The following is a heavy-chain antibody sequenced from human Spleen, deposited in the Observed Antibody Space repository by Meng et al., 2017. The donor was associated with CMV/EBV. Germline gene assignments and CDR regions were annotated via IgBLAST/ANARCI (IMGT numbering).Heavy chain of an antibody. J-gene: IGHJ6*02. D-gene: IGHD2/OR15-2a*01. V-gene: IGHV1-69*05. CDR1: GGTFSSHG. Sequence: SVKVSCKASGGTFSSHGISWVRQAPGQGLEWVGGIIPILGTANYAQKFQGRVTITTDESTSTAYMELRSLRSDDTAVYYCARMGIVLQNYYYYYGMDVWGQGTTVTVSS. CDR2: IIPILGTA. CDR3: ARMGIVLQNYYYYYGMDV.